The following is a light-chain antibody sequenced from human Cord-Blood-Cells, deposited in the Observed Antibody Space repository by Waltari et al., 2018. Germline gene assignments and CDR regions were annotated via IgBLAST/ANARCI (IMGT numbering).Light chain of an antibody. CDR2: GAS. CDR1: QSVSSN. J-gene: IGKJ2*01. V-gene: IGKV3-15*01. CDR3: QQYNNWPPGKSVT. Sequence: EIVMTQSPATLSVSPGERAPLSCRASQSVSSNLAWYQQKPGQAPRLLIYGASTRATGIPARFSGSGSGTEFTLTISSLQSEDFAVYYCQQYNNWPPGKSVTFGQGTKLEIK.